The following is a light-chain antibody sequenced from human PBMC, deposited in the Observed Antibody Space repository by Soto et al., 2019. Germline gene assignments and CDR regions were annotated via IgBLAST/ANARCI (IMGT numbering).Light chain of an antibody. Sequence: QSALTQPPSASGSHGQSVAISCTGTSSDVGGYNYVSWYQQHPGKAPKLMIYEVNKRPSGVPERFSGSKSGNTASLTVSGLQAEDEADYYCSSYAGSSNVFGTGTKMTVL. CDR1: SSDVGGYNY. V-gene: IGLV2-8*01. J-gene: IGLJ1*01. CDR2: EVN. CDR3: SSYAGSSNV.